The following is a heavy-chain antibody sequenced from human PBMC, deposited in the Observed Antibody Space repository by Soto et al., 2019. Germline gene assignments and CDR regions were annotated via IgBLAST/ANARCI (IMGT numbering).Heavy chain of an antibody. CDR3: ARVPDYYDSSGYYHVLDY. CDR2: IYYSGST. V-gene: IGHV4-61*01. CDR1: GGSVSSGSYY. Sequence: SETLSLTCTVSGGSVSSGSYYWSWIRQPPGKGLEWIGYIYYSGSTNYNPSLKSRVTISVDASKNQFSLKLSSVTAADTAVYYCARVPDYYDSSGYYHVLDYWGQGTLVTVSS. D-gene: IGHD3-22*01. J-gene: IGHJ4*02.